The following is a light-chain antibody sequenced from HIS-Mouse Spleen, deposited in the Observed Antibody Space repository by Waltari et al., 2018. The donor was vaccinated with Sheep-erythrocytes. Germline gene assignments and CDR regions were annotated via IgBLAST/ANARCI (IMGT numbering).Light chain of an antibody. CDR2: EVS. Sequence: QSALTQPPSASGSPGQSVTISCTGTSSDVGGYNHVSCYQQHPGKAPKLTIYEVSKRPSGVPDRFSGSKSGNTASLTVSGLQAEDEADYYCSSYAGSNNYVFGTGTKVTVL. V-gene: IGLV2-8*01. CDR1: SSDVGGYNH. CDR3: SSYAGSNNYV. J-gene: IGLJ1*01.